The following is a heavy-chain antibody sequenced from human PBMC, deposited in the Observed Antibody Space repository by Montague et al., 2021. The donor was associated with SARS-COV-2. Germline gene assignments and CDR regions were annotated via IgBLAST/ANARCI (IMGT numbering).Heavy chain of an antibody. V-gene: IGHV3-30*04. CDR2: ISYDGSNK. J-gene: IGHJ4*02. CDR3: ARDVGLLNDY. CDR1: GFTFSSYA. D-gene: IGHD2-21*02. Sequence: SLRLPCAASGFTFSSYAMHWVRQAPGKGLEWVAVISYDGSNKYYADSVKGRFTMSGDNSKNTLYLQMNNLRAEDTAVYYCARDVGLLNDYWGQGTLVTVSS.